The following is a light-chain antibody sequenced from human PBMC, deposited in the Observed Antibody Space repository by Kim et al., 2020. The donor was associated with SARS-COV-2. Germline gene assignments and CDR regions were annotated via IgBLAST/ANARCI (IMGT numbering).Light chain of an antibody. Sequence: QAVVTQEPSLTVSPGGTVTLTCASSTGTVTSDYNAGWFQQKPGQAPRALIYHTGSRHSRAPVRFSGSLVGGKAALTLSGAQPEDEADYYCLLYYGGDQLLFGGGTQLTVL. J-gene: IGLJ2*01. CDR1: TGTVTSDYN. CDR3: LLYYGGDQLL. V-gene: IGLV7-43*01. CDR2: HTG.